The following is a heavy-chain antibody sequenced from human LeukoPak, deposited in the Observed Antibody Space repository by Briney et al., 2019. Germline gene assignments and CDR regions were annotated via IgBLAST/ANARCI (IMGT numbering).Heavy chain of an antibody. CDR3: ARRECSGGSCYWFDP. D-gene: IGHD2-15*01. CDR1: GGSFSGYY. V-gene: IGHV4-34*01. J-gene: IGHJ5*02. Sequence: SETLSLTCAVYGGSFSGYYWSWIRQPPGKGLEWIGEINHSGSTNYNPSLKSRVTISVDTSKNQFSLNLSSVTAADTAVYYCARRECSGGSCYWFDPWGQGTLVTVSS. CDR2: INHSGST.